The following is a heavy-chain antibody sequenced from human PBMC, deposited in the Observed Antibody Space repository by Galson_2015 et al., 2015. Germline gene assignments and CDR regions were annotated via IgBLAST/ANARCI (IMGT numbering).Heavy chain of an antibody. CDR3: ARAVMGGWYTLWSNWVDP. J-gene: IGHJ5*02. D-gene: IGHD6-19*01. CDR2: ISYDGSNK. CDR1: GFTSSSYA. V-gene: IGHV3-30*01. Sequence: SLRLSCAASGFTSSSYAMHWVRQAPGKGLEWVAVISYDGSNKYYADSVKGRFTISRDNSKNTLYLQMNSLRAEDTAVYYCARAVMGGWYTLWSNWVDPGGQGTLVT.